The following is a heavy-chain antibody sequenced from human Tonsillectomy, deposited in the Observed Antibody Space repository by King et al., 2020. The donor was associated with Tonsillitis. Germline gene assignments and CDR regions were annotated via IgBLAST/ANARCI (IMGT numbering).Heavy chain of an antibody. J-gene: IGHJ6*02. D-gene: IGHD4-17*01. CDR2: ISFDGSNK. V-gene: IGHV3-30-3*01. Sequence: VQLVESGGGVVQPGRSLRLSCAASGFTFSSYARHGVRQAPGRGLEWVADISFDGSNKYYEYSVKGRFTISRDNSKNTLFVQMNSLRAEDTAVYYCARRDGALDYYYYGLDVWGQGTTVTVSS. CDR1: GFTFSSYA. CDR3: ARRDGALDYYYYGLDV.